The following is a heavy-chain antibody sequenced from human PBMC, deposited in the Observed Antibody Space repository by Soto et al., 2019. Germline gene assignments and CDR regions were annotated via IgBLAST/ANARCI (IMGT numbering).Heavy chain of an antibody. Sequence: PSETLSLTCAVYGGSFSGYYWSWIRQPPGKGLEWIGEINHSGSTNYNPSLKSRVTISVDTSKNQFSLKLSSVTAADTAVYYCARGPVITMVRGVLYYYYGMDVWGQGTTVTAP. D-gene: IGHD3-10*01. CDR2: INHSGST. J-gene: IGHJ6*02. CDR3: ARGPVITMVRGVLYYYYGMDV. V-gene: IGHV4-34*01. CDR1: GGSFSGYY.